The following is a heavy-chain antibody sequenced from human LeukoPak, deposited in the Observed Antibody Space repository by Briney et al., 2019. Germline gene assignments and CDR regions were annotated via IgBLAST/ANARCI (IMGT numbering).Heavy chain of an antibody. Sequence: GGSLRLSCAASGFTFSNHGMNWVRQAPGKGLEWVSGISPSGDITYYADSVKGRFTISGDNSKNTLYLEVISLTAEDTAVYYCAKDDAWLRFGEWSQGTLVTVSS. CDR1: GFTFSNHG. D-gene: IGHD3-10*01. CDR3: AKDDAWLRFGE. V-gene: IGHV3-23*01. J-gene: IGHJ4*02. CDR2: ISPSGDIT.